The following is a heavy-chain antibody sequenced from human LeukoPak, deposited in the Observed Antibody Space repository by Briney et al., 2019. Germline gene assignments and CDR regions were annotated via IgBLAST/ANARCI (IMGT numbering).Heavy chain of an antibody. CDR1: GIIFGNHG. Sequence: TGGSLRLSCTASGIIFGNHGMSWVRQAPGKGLVWVSHINSDGSSTSYADSVKGRFTISRDNAKNTLYLQMNSLRAEDTAVYYCARDLTPEYSSSWYDTFDYWGQGTLVTVSS. CDR2: INSDGSST. D-gene: IGHD6-13*01. V-gene: IGHV3-74*01. J-gene: IGHJ4*02. CDR3: ARDLTPEYSSSWYDTFDY.